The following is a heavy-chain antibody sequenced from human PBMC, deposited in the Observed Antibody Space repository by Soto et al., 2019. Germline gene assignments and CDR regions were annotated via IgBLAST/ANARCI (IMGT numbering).Heavy chain of an antibody. J-gene: IGHJ6*04. CDR1: GGSMSSYY. CDR3: SRAAIRSGEFII. CDR2: IYYSGGT. Sequence: QVQLQESGPGLVKPSETLSLTCTVSGGSMSSYYWTWIRQPPGKGLEWIGCIYYSGGTDYTPSLTCRVAISTDTFKRQFSLILRSVTAAATAISYCSRAAIRSGEFIIWGKGTTVTVSS. D-gene: IGHD3-10*01. V-gene: IGHV4-59*01.